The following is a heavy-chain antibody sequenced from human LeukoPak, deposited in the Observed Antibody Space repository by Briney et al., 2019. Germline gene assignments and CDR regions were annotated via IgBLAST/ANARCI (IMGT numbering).Heavy chain of an antibody. CDR2: IYYSGST. D-gene: IGHD3-22*01. Sequence: PSETLSLTCTVSGGSISSGGYYWSWIRQHPGKGLEWIGYIYYSGSTYYNPSLKSRVTISADTSKNQFSLKLSSVTAADTAVYYCARVKYDSSGPSSFDYWGQGTLVTVSS. CDR1: GGSISSGGYY. J-gene: IGHJ4*02. V-gene: IGHV4-31*03. CDR3: ARVKYDSSGPSSFDY.